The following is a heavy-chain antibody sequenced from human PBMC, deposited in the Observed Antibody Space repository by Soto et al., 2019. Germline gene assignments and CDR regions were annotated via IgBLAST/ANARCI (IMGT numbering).Heavy chain of an antibody. Sequence: ASVKVSCKASGYSFTSYGISWVRQAPGQGLEWMGWISVYNGDTNYAQKLQGRVTMTTDKSTSTVYMEVRSLRSGDTAVYYCASYPPYGAGGYGRGGMDFWGQGTTVTVSS. V-gene: IGHV1-18*04. CDR3: ASYPPYGAGGYGRGGMDF. J-gene: IGHJ6*02. CDR2: ISVYNGDT. CDR1: GYSFTSYG. D-gene: IGHD3-10*01.